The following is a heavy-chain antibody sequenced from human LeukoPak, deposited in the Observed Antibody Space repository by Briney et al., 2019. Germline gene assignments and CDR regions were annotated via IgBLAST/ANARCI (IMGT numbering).Heavy chain of an antibody. D-gene: IGHD6-19*01. Sequence: GGSLRLSCAASGFTFGSYGMHWVRQAPGKGLEWVAFIRYDGSNKYYADSVKGRFTISRDNAKNSLYLQMNSLRAEDTAVYYCARYSRDSSGWYYYFDYWGQGTLVTVSS. CDR2: IRYDGSNK. V-gene: IGHV3-30*02. CDR1: GFTFGSYG. J-gene: IGHJ4*02. CDR3: ARYSRDSSGWYYYFDY.